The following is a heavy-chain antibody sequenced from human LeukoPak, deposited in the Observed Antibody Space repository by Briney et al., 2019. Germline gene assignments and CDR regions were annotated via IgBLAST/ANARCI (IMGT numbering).Heavy chain of an antibody. CDR3: ATTFNCCSSRGLKYFDL. Sequence: VASVKVSCKASGYTFPNYGLSWVRQAPGQGLEWMGWISGYNANTNYAQKFQGRVTMTTDTSTSTDYMELRRLRSDDTALYYCATTFNCCSSRGLKYFDLWGRGTLVTVSS. V-gene: IGHV1-18*01. D-gene: IGHD2-15*01. CDR1: GYTFPNYG. J-gene: IGHJ2*01. CDR2: ISGYNANT.